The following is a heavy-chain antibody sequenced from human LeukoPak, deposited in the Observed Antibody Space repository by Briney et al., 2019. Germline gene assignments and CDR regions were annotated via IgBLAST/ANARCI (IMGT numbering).Heavy chain of an antibody. CDR3: ARDAPDRNYDYVWGSYDNRAFDI. Sequence: SETLSLTCTVSGGSISSSSYYWGWIRQPPGKGLEWIGSIYYSGSTYYNPSLKSRVTISVDTSKNQFSLKLSSVTAADTAVYYCARDAPDRNYDYVWGSYDNRAFDIWGQGTMVTVSS. J-gene: IGHJ3*02. V-gene: IGHV4-39*07. CDR2: IYYSGST. CDR1: GGSISSSSYY. D-gene: IGHD3-16*01.